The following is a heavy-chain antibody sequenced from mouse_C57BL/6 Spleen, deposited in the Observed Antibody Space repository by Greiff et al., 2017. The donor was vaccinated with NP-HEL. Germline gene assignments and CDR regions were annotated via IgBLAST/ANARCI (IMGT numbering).Heavy chain of an antibody. J-gene: IGHJ4*01. CDR1: GFTFSDYY. CDR2: INYDGSST. Sequence: EVQVLESEGGLVQPGSSMKLSCTASGFTFSDYYMAWVRQVPEKGLEWVANINYDGSSTYYLDSLKSRFIISRDNAKNILYLQMSCLKSEDTATYYCARDGGYYSYAMDYWGQGTSVTVSS. D-gene: IGHD2-3*01. CDR3: ARDGGYYSYAMDY. V-gene: IGHV5-16*01.